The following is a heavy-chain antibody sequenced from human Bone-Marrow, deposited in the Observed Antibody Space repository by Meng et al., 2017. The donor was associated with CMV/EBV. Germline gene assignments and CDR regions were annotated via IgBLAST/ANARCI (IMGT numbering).Heavy chain of an antibody. CDR2: IYYSGST. CDR3: ARQVIKRGFGELLVYYDGMDV. CDR1: GGSISSSSYY. V-gene: IGHV4-39*01. D-gene: IGHD3-10*01. J-gene: IGHJ6*02. Sequence: SETLSLTCTVSGGSISSSSYYWGWIRQPPGKGLEWIGSIYYSGSTYYNPSLKSRVTISVDTSKNQFSLKLSSVTAAYTAVYYCARQVIKRGFGELLVYYDGMDVWGQGTTVTV.